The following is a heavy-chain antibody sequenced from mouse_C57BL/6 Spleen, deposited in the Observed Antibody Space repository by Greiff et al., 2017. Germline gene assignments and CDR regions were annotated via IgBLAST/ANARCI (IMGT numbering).Heavy chain of an antibody. CDR2: INPNNGGT. CDR1: GYTFTDYY. V-gene: IGHV1-26*01. Sequence: EVQLQQSGPELVKPGASVKISCKASGYTFTDYYMNWVKQSHGKSLEWIGDINPNNGGTSYNQKFKGKATLTVDKSSSTAYMELRSLTSEDSAVYYCASRDYDDAMDDWGQGTSVTVSS. CDR3: ASRDYDDAMDD. J-gene: IGHJ4*01. D-gene: IGHD2-4*01.